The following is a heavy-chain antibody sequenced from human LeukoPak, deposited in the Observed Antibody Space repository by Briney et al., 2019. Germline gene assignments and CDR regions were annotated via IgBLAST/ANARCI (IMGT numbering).Heavy chain of an antibody. V-gene: IGHV3-23*01. CDR2: IGGDSGTT. D-gene: IGHD5-24*01. CDR1: GFAFSSYD. Sequence: GGSLRLSCAASGFAFSSYDMSWVRQAPGKGLEWVSAIGGDSGTTYADSVKGRFTISRDNSKYTLYLQMNSLRAEDTAIYYCAKTIPYWYFGLWGRGTLVTVSS. J-gene: IGHJ2*01. CDR3: AKTIPYWYFGL.